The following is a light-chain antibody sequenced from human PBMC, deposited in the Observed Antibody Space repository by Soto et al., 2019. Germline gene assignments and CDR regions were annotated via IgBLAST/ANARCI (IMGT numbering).Light chain of an antibody. V-gene: IGKV1-39*01. J-gene: IGKJ1*01. CDR1: QSISSY. Sequence: DIQITQSPFTLSASVGDRFTITCRASQSISSYLNWYQQKPGKAPKLLIYAASSLQSGVPSRFSGSGSGTDFTLTISSLQPEDFATYYCQQSYSTSWTFGQGTKVDIK. CDR3: QQSYSTSWT. CDR2: AAS.